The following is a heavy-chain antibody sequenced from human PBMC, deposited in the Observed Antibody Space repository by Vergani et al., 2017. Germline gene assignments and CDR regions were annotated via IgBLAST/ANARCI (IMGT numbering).Heavy chain of an antibody. CDR3: ARDSGSGYSYGYFDD. V-gene: IGHV4-59*12. D-gene: IGHD5-18*01. CDR1: GGSISSYY. CDR2: IYYSGST. Sequence: QVQLQESGPGLVKPSETLSLTCTVSGGSISSYYWSWIRQPPGKGLEWIGYIYYSGSTNYNPSRKSRVTISVDTSKNQFSLKLSSVTAADTAVYYCARDSGSGYSYGYFDDWGQGTLVTVSS. J-gene: IGHJ4*02.